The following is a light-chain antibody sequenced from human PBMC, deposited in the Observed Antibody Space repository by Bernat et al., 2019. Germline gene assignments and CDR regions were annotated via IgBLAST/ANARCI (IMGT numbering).Light chain of an antibody. J-gene: IGLJ2*01. Sequence: QSVLTQPPSVSAAPGQKVTISCSGSSSNIGNNYVSWYQQLPGTAPKVLIYGNNKRPSEIPDRFSGSKSGTSATLGITGLQTGDEADYYCGTWDSSLSAVVFGGGTKVTVL. CDR1: SSNIGNNY. V-gene: IGLV1-51*01. CDR2: GNN. CDR3: GTWDSSLSAVV.